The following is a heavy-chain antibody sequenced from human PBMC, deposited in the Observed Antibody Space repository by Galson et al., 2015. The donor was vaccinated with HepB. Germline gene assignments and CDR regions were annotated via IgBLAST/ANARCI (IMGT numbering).Heavy chain of an antibody. V-gene: IGHV5-51*01. CDR3: AGVIGSAYSNFQH. CDR2: IYPVDSDT. CDR1: GYTFTSYW. J-gene: IGHJ1*01. Sequence: QSGAEVKKPGESLKISCKVSGYTFTSYWIGWVRQMPGKDLEWMGIIYPVDSDTRYSPSFQGQVTISADKSISTAYLQWRSLKASDTAMYYCAGVIGSAYSNFQHWGQGTLVTVSS. D-gene: IGHD3-22*01.